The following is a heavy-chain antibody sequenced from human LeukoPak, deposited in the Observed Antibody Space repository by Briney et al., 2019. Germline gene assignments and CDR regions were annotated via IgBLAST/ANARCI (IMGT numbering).Heavy chain of an antibody. CDR2: INQDGGKK. Sequence: GGSLRLSCAASGFTFSSYWMTWVRQAPGKGLEWVANINQDGGKKYYVDSVKGRFTISRDDAKNSLYLQMNSLRAEDTAVYYCARGRYFDWLFDYWGQGTLVTVSS. V-gene: IGHV3-7*03. D-gene: IGHD3-9*01. J-gene: IGHJ4*02. CDR3: ARGRYFDWLFDY. CDR1: GFTFSSYW.